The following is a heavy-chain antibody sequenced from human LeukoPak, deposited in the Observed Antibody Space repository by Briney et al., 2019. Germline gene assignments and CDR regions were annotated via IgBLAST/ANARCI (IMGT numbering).Heavy chain of an antibody. V-gene: IGHV4-38-2*02. J-gene: IGHJ4*02. Sequence: PSETLSLTCTVSGYSINSVYYWGWIRQPPEKGLEWIGSIHHSGTTYYNPSLKSRVTISMDTSRNQFSLKLTSVTAADTAIYYCARWRSAGLDYWGQGNQVTVSS. CDR2: IHHSGTT. CDR1: GYSINSVYY. D-gene: IGHD6-19*01. CDR3: ARWRSAGLDY.